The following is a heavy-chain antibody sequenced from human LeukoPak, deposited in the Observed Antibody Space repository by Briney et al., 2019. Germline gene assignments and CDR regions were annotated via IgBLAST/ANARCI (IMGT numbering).Heavy chain of an antibody. J-gene: IGHJ5*02. V-gene: IGHV1-58*02. Sequence: SVKVSCKASGFTFTSSAMQWLRQARGQRLEWIGWIVVGSGNTNYAQKFQERVTITRDRSTSTAYMELSSLRSEDTAVYYCAAAPRFNWNYAILLDPWGQGTLVTVSS. CDR1: GFTFTSSA. D-gene: IGHD1-7*01. CDR3: AAAPRFNWNYAILLDP. CDR2: IVVGSGNT.